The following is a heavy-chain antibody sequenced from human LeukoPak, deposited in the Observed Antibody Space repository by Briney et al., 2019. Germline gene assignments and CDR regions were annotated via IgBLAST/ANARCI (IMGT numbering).Heavy chain of an antibody. D-gene: IGHD6-13*01. V-gene: IGHV1-2*02. CDR3: ARAQSLTAPAGTFANS. Sequence: GASVKVSCKASGYTFTGYFLHWVRRAPGQGFEWMGWINPNSGDTSYTQTFQGRVTTTRDTSISTAYMELSSLRSGDTAVYYCARAQSLTAPAGTFANSWGQGTLVTVSS. CDR1: GYTFTGYF. CDR2: INPNSGDT. J-gene: IGHJ4*02.